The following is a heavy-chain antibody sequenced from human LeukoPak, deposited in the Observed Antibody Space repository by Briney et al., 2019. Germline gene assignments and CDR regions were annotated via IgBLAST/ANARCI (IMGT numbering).Heavy chain of an antibody. CDR2: IKQDGSEK. CDR3: ARGIAAAGSTSFDY. D-gene: IGHD6-13*01. CDR1: GFTFSSYW. Sequence: GGSLRLSRAASGFTFSSYWMSWVRQAPGKGLEWVANIKQDGSEKYYVDSVKGRFTISRDNAKNSLYLQMNSLRAEDTAVYYCARGIAAAGSTSFDYWGQGTLVTVSS. V-gene: IGHV3-7*04. J-gene: IGHJ4*02.